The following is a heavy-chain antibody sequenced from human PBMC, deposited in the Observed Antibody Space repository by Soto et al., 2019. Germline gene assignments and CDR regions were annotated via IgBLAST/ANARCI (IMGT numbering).Heavy chain of an antibody. CDR2: IKGEADGGTT. D-gene: IGHD3-22*01. J-gene: IGHJ4*02. Sequence: PGGSLRLSCAASGFTFSNAWMSWVRQAPGKGLEWVGRIKGEADGGTTDYAAPVKGRITISRDHSKDTHYLHMNSLKTEDTAVYYCTTGLSNGYYNFDYWGQGTLVTVSS. CDR3: TTGLSNGYYNFDY. CDR1: GFTFSNAW. V-gene: IGHV3-15*01.